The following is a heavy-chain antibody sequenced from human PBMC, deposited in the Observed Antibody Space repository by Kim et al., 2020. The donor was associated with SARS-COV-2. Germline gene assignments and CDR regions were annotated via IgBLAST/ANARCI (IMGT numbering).Heavy chain of an antibody. D-gene: IGHD1-26*01. J-gene: IGHJ3*02. CDR3: ARDEGGIIVGATTAFDI. Sequence: FQGRVTITRDTSESTAYMELSSLRSEDTAVYYCARDEGGIIVGATTAFDIWGQGTMVTVSS. V-gene: IGHV1-3*01.